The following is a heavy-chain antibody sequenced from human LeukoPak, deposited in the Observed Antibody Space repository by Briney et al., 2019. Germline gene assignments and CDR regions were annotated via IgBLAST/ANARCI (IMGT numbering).Heavy chain of an antibody. D-gene: IGHD3-22*01. Sequence: GGSLRLSCAASGFTFSSYAMHWVRQAPGKGLEWVSAISGSGGSTYYADSVKGRFTISRDNSKNTLYLQMNSLRAEDTAVYYCANYYYDSSGYYQFDYWGQGTLVTVSS. CDR2: ISGSGGST. V-gene: IGHV3-23*01. CDR3: ANYYYDSSGYYQFDY. CDR1: GFTFSSYA. J-gene: IGHJ4*02.